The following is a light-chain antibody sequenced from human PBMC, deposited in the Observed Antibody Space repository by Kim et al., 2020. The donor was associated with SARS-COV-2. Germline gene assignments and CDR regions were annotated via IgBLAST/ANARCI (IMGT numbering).Light chain of an antibody. Sequence: QSITISCTGTSSDVGNYNLVSWYQQRPGKAPKLIIFEVSKRPSGVSNRFSGSKSGDTASLTISGLQAEDESDYYCCSYAGSSTFVIFGGGTQLTVL. J-gene: IGLJ2*01. V-gene: IGLV2-23*02. CDR3: CSYAGSSTFVI. CDR1: SSDVGNYNL. CDR2: EVS.